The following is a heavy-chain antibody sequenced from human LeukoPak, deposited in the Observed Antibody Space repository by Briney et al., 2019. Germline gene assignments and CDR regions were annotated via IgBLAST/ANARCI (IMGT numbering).Heavy chain of an antibody. CDR3: ARRSYYDSSAIFDY. CDR2: LYYSGST. Sequence: SETLSLTCTVSGGSIRSSYYYWDWIRQPPGKGLEWIGSLYYSGSTYYNPSLKSRVTISVDTSKNQFSLKLNSVTAADTAVFYCARRSYYDSSAIFDYWGQGTLVTVSS. D-gene: IGHD3-22*01. CDR1: GGSIRSSYYY. J-gene: IGHJ4*02. V-gene: IGHV4-39*01.